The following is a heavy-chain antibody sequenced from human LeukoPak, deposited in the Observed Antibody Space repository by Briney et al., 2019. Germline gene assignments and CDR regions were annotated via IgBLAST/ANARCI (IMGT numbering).Heavy chain of an antibody. CDR2: IYYSGST. CDR3: ASFKALNWFDP. J-gene: IGHJ5*02. Sequence: SETLSLTCTVSGGSISSYYWSWIRQPPGKGLEWIGYIYYSGSTDYNPSLKSRVTISVDTSKNQFSLKLSSVTAADTAVYYCASFKALNWFDPWGQGTLVTVSS. V-gene: IGHV4-59*08. CDR1: GGSISSYY.